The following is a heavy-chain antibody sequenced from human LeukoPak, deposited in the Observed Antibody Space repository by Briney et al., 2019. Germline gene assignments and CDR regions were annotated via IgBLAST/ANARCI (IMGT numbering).Heavy chain of an antibody. CDR2: IDPNSGAT. CDR1: RYVFTAYY. Sequence: ASLKVSCKTSRYVFTAYYMNWVRQARGQGLEWMGWIDPNSGATKFAQNFQGRVTMTSDTSISTAYVELNKLRSDDTAIYYCARGGRWDDFDYWGQGTLVTVSS. J-gene: IGHJ4*02. V-gene: IGHV1-2*02. CDR3: ARGGRWDDFDY. D-gene: IGHD1-26*01.